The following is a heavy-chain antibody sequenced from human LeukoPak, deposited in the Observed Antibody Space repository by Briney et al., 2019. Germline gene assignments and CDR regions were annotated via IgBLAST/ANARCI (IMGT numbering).Heavy chain of an antibody. CDR2: IYHSGST. CDR3: ARDSGSYYDE. J-gene: IGHJ4*02. CDR1: GGSISSCGYS. Sequence: SETLSLTCAVSGGSISSCGYSWSWIRQPPGKGLEWIGYIYHSGSTYYNPSLKSRVTISVDRPRNHFSLKLSSVTAAAAAVYCCARDSGSYYDEWSQGTLVTVSS. V-gene: IGHV4-30-2*01. D-gene: IGHD1-26*01.